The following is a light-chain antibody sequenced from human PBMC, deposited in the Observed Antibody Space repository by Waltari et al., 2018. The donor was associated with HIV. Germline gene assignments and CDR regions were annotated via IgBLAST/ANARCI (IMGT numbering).Light chain of an antibody. CDR3: LQISGLPRT. CDR1: QDIKHN. CDR2: SAS. V-gene: IGKV1-17*01. J-gene: IGKJ1*01. Sequence: DIQMTQSPSSLSASVGDRVTITCRAGQDIKHNLGWYQQKPGKAPRRLIYSASTLHTGVPSRFRGGGSGTDFTLSIDGLQPEDAANYFCLQISGLPRTFGQGT.